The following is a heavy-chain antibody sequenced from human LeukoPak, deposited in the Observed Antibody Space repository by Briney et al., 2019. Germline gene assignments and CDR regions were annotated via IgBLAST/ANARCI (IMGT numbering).Heavy chain of an antibody. CDR2: IYTSGST. Sequence: PSETLSLTCTVSGGSISCGSYYWSWIRQPAGKGLEWIGRIYTSGSTNYNPSLKSRVTISVDTSKNQFSLKLSSVTAADTAVYYCARVTRYCSSTSCLNWFDPWGQGTLVTVSS. CDR3: ARVTRYCSSTSCLNWFDP. J-gene: IGHJ5*02. D-gene: IGHD2-2*01. V-gene: IGHV4-61*02. CDR1: GGSISCGSYY.